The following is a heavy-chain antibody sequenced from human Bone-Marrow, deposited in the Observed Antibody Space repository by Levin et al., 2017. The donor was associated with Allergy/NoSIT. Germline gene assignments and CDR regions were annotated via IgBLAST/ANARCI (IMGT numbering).Heavy chain of an antibody. D-gene: IGHD4-17*01. Sequence: GGSLRLSCAASGFNFRSYAMHWVRQAPGKGLEWVAIIWYDGSHEYYADSVKGRFTISRDNSKNTLILQMDTLRAEDTAVYYCARNHGDGDYNYNYGMDVWGQGTTVNVSS. CDR1: GFNFRSYA. CDR3: ARNHGDGDYNYNYGMDV. J-gene: IGHJ6*02. V-gene: IGHV3-33*01. CDR2: IWYDGSHE.